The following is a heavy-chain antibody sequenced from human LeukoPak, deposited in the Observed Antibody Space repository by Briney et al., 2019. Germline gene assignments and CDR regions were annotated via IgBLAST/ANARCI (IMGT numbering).Heavy chain of an antibody. V-gene: IGHV3-21*01. CDR2: ISSSSSYI. J-gene: IGHJ3*02. D-gene: IGHD1-14*01. CDR1: GFTFSSYS. CDR3: ARDHSGAFDI. Sequence: PGGSLRLSCAASGFTFSSYSMNWARQAPGKGLEWVSSISSSSSYIYYADSVKGRFTISRDNAKNSLYLQMNSLSAEDTAVYYCARDHSGAFDIWGQGTMVTVSS.